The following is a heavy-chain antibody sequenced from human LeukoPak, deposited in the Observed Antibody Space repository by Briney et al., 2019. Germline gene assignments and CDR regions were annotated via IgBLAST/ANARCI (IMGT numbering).Heavy chain of an antibody. D-gene: IGHD6-13*01. CDR3: AKSSAAGTVGVYYFDY. Sequence: GGSLRLSCAASGFTFSSYAMSWVRQAPGKGLEWVSAISGSGGSTYYADSVKGRFTISRDNSKNTLYLQMNSLRAEDTAVYYCAKSSAAGTVGVYYFDYWGQGTLVTVSS. V-gene: IGHV3-23*01. CDR1: GFTFSSYA. J-gene: IGHJ4*02. CDR2: ISGSGGST.